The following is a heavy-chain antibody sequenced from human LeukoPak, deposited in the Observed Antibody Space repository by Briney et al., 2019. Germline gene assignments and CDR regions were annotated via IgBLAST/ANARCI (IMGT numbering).Heavy chain of an antibody. CDR1: GYSLSSGYY. J-gene: IGHJ4*02. D-gene: IGHD3-10*01. V-gene: IGHV4-38-2*02. CDR3: ARGALLWFGAKMEYYFDY. Sequence: SETLSLTCTVSGYSLSSGYYWGWIRPPPGKGLEGIGSINLSGSTYYNPSLKSRVTISVDTSKNQFSLNLRSVTAADTAVYYCARGALLWFGAKMEYYFDYWGQGTALTVSS. CDR2: INLSGST.